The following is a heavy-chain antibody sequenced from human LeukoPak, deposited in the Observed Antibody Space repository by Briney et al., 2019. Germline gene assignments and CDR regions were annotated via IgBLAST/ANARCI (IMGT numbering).Heavy chain of an antibody. CDR2: ISGSGGST. CDR3: ARDLASLLYYYDSSGYGFDY. CDR1: GFTFSSYA. D-gene: IGHD3-22*01. Sequence: GGSLRLSCAASGFTFSSYAMSWVRQAPGKGLEWVSAISGSGGSTYYADSVKGRFTISRDNSKNTLYLQMNSLRAEDTAVYYCARDLASLLYYYDSSGYGFDYWGQGTLVTVSS. J-gene: IGHJ4*02. V-gene: IGHV3-23*01.